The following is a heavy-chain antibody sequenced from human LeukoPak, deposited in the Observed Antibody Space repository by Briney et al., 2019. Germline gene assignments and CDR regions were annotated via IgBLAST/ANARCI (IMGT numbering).Heavy chain of an antibody. CDR3: ARGPPSSYYYYYGMDV. CDR1: GFTVSSNY. Sequence: GGSPRLSCAASGFTVSSNYMSWGRQAPGKGLEWVSVIYSGGSTYYADSVKGRFTISRDNSKNTLYLQMNSMRAEDTAVYYCARGPPSSYYYYYGMDVWGQGTTVTVSS. J-gene: IGHJ6*02. V-gene: IGHV3-53*01. CDR2: IYSGGST.